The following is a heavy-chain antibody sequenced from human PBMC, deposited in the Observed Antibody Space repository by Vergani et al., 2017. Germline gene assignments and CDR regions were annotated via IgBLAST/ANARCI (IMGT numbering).Heavy chain of an antibody. CDR1: SFKLGDYG. J-gene: IGHJ4*02. CDR2: TWYEGNNN. V-gene: IGHV3-33*01. D-gene: IGHD5-24*01. Sequence: QVQLVESGGGVVQPGRSLRLSCTPSSFKLGDYGMHWVRQAPGRGLEWVSITWYEGNNNYYADSVKGRFTISKDISKNTLYLQMNSLRADDTAVYYCVRGTRDTQSGLDGWGQGTVVTVSS. CDR3: VRGTRDTQSGLDG.